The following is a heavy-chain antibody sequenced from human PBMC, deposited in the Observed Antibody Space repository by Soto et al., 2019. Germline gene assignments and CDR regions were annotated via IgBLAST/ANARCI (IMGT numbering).Heavy chain of an antibody. CDR1: GGTFSSYT. Sequence: QVQLVQSGAEVKKPGSSVKVSCKASGGTFSSYTISWVRQAPGQGLEWMGRIIPILAIANYAQKFQGRVTITADKSTSTAYMELSSLRSEDTAVYYCARDYYGSGRGMDVWGQGTTVTVSS. CDR2: IIPILAIA. CDR3: ARDYYGSGRGMDV. D-gene: IGHD3-10*01. J-gene: IGHJ6*02. V-gene: IGHV1-69*08.